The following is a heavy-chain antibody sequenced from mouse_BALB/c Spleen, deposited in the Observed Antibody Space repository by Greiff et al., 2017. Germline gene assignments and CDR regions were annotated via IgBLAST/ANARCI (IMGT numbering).Heavy chain of an antibody. CDR3: ARRPLLLRTYAMDY. Sequence: EVKLEESGGGLVQPGGSRKLSCAASGFTFSSFGMHWVRQAPEKGLEWVAYISSGSSTIYYADTVKGRFTISRDNPKNTLFLQMTSLRSEDTAMYYCARRPLLLRTYAMDYWGQGTSVTVSS. V-gene: IGHV5-17*02. J-gene: IGHJ4*01. D-gene: IGHD1-1*01. CDR1: GFTFSSFG. CDR2: ISSGSSTI.